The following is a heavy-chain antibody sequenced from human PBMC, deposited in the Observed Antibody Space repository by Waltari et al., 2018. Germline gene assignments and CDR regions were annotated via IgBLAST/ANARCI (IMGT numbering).Heavy chain of an antibody. CDR3: ARGTTVTKQYFQH. CDR2: IYHSGST. J-gene: IGHJ1*01. D-gene: IGHD4-17*01. Sequence: QVQLQESGPGLVKPSETLSLTCAVSGYSISSGYYWGWCRQPPGKGLEWIGSIYHSGSTYYNPSLKSRVTISVDTSKNQFSLKLSSVTAADTAVYYCARGTTVTKQYFQHWGQGTLVTVSS. V-gene: IGHV4-38-2*01. CDR1: GYSISSGYY.